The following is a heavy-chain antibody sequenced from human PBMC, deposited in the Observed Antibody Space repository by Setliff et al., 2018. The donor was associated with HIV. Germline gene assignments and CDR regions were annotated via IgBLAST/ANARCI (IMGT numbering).Heavy chain of an antibody. CDR1: GFPFSNAW. Sequence: GGSLRLSCAASGFPFSNAWMNWVRQAPGKGLEWMAVIWYDGSNKYYADSVKGRFTISRDNSKNTLYLQMNSLRAEDTAVYYCAKAYSSYKYYFDYWGQGTLVTVSS. V-gene: IGHV3-33*06. CDR3: AKAYSSYKYYFDY. D-gene: IGHD6-6*01. CDR2: IWYDGSNK. J-gene: IGHJ4*02.